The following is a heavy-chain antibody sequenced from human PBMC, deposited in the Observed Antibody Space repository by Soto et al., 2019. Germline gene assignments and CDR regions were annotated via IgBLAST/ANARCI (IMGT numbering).Heavy chain of an antibody. Sequence: ASVKVSCKASGYTFTSYAMHWVRQAPGQRLEWMGWINAGNGNTKYSQKFQGRVTITRDTSASTAYMELSSLRSEDTAVYYCARHDCISSSLYYYYYYVMDVCGQGTTVTVSS. CDR3: ARHDCISSSLYYYYYYVMDV. CDR1: GYTFTSYA. J-gene: IGHJ6*02. D-gene: IGHD2-2*01. V-gene: IGHV1-3*01. CDR2: INAGNGNT.